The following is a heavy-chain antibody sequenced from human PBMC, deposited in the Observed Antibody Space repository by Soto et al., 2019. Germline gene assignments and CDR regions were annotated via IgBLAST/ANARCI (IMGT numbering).Heavy chain of an antibody. D-gene: IGHD6-19*01. V-gene: IGHV3-21*01. CDR1: GFTFSSYS. Sequence: PVGSLRLSCAASGFTFSSYSMNWVRQAPGKGLEWVSSISSSSSYIYYADSVKGRFTISRDNAKNSLYLQMNSLRAEDTAVYYCARDRSSSGWYPPVRFDYWGQGTLVTVSS. J-gene: IGHJ4*02. CDR3: ARDRSSSGWYPPVRFDY. CDR2: ISSSSSYI.